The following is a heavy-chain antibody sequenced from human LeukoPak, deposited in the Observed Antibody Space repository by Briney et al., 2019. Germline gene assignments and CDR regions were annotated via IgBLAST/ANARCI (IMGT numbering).Heavy chain of an antibody. V-gene: IGHV1-24*01. J-gene: IGHJ4*02. D-gene: IGHD5-12*01. CDR2: FDVEDGET. Sequence: AAVKVSCKLSGYTLTELSMHWVRQAPGKGLEWMGGFDVEDGETIGAQKFQGRVTMTEDTSTDTAYMDLSSLRSEDAAAYYCATDLMGGGYSGYLLIDYWGQGTLVTVSS. CDR1: GYTLTELS. CDR3: ATDLMGGGYSGYLLIDY.